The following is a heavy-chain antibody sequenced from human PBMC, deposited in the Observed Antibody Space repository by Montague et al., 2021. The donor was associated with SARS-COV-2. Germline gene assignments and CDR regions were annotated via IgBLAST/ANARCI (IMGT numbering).Heavy chain of an antibody. V-gene: IGHV2-70*11. CDR2: IDWDDDK. CDR1: GFSLSTSGMC. D-gene: IGHD4-17*01. Sequence: PALVKPTQTLTLTCTLSGFSLSTSGMCVSWIRQPPGKALGWLARIDWDDDKYYSTSLKTRLTISKDTSKNQVVLTMTNMDPVDTATYYCARIQATVNAFDIWGQGTMVTVSS. J-gene: IGHJ3*02. CDR3: ARIQATVNAFDI.